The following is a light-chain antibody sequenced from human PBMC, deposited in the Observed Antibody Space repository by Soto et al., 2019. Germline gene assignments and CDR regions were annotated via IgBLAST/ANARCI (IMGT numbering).Light chain of an antibody. CDR3: QQYGSSPPYT. Sequence: EIVLTQSPGTLSLSPGERATLSCRASHSVSSTYLAWYQQKPGQAPRLLIYGASSRATGIPDRFSGSGSGTVFTLTISRLEPEDFAVYYCQQYGSSPPYTFGQGTKLEIK. V-gene: IGKV3-20*01. CDR2: GAS. J-gene: IGKJ2*01. CDR1: HSVSSTY.